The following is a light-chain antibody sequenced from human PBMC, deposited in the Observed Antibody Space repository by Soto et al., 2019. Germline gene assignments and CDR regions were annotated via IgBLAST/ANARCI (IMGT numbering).Light chain of an antibody. CDR2: GVS. CDR3: SSYTDSSTL. Sequence: QSVLTQPASVSGSPGQSITISCTGTSSDVGSYNYVSWYQQHPGKAPKLMIYGVSDRPSGISSRFSGSKSGNTASLTISGLQTEDEADYYCSSYTDSSTLFGTGTKLT. CDR1: SSDVGSYNY. J-gene: IGLJ1*01. V-gene: IGLV2-14*01.